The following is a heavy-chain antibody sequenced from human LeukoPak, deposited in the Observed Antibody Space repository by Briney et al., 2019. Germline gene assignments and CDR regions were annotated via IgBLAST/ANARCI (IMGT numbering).Heavy chain of an antibody. D-gene: IGHD1-1*01. CDR2: IYYSGST. CDR3: GRGQRV. V-gene: IGHV4-39*07. Sequence: SETLSLTCTVSGDSITTRDYYWGWIRQPPGKGLEWIGSIYYSGSTYYNPSLKGRVTISIDTSKSQFSLNLNTVTAADTAVYYCGRGQRVWGQGTLVTVSS. J-gene: IGHJ4*02. CDR1: GDSITTRDYY.